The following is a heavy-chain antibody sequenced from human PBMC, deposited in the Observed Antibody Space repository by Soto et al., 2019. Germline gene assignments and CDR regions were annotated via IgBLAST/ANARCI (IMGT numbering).Heavy chain of an antibody. CDR2: VHHTGNT. V-gene: IGHV4-59*01. D-gene: IGHD3-10*01. J-gene: IGHJ4*02. CDR3: ARGREDHVDHHFGHLFDS. CDR1: GDSIRDSF. Sequence: SETVSLTCTVSGDSIRDSFWSWVRQPPGKGLEWIGLVHHTGNTNYNPSLETRVTMLIDASANHFSLTLTSVTPADAAIYYCARGREDHVDHHFGHLFDSWGQGTLVTVS.